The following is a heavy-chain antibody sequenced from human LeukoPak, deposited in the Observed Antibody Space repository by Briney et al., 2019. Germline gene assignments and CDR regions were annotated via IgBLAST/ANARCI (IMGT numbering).Heavy chain of an antibody. CDR3: ARNKLGFGNY. Sequence: ASVKVSCKASGYTFTNYYIHWVRQAPGQGLEWMGWINPNSGGTNYAQKFQGRVTMTRDTSISTAYMELSRLRSDDTAVYYCARNKLGFGNYWGQGTLVTVSS. CDR2: INPNSGGT. J-gene: IGHJ4*02. D-gene: IGHD3-10*01. CDR1: GYTFTNYY. V-gene: IGHV1-2*02.